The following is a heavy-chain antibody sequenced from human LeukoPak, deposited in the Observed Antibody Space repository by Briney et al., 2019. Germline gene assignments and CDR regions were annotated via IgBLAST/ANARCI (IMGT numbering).Heavy chain of an antibody. V-gene: IGHV3-33*06. CDR1: GFTFSHYG. CDR3: AKDAQRGFDFSNSLES. CDR2: IWSDGTDK. Sequence: PGRSLRLPCATSGFTFSHYGVHWVRQAPGKGLEWVAVIWSDGTDKYYGDSVKGRFTISRDNSKKTVYLQMNSLRVEDTAVYYCAKDAQRGFDFSNSLESWGQGTLVTVSS. J-gene: IGHJ4*02. D-gene: IGHD4-11*01.